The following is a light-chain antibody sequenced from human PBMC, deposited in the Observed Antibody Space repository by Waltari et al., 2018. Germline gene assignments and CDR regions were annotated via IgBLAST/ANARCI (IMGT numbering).Light chain of an antibody. CDR1: SSNVGNNP. CDR2: SNN. CDR3: AAWDYKLNGVL. J-gene: IGLJ3*02. Sequence: QSAMTQPPSASGTPGQTVTISCFGGSSNVGNNPVNWYQQLLGTAPKVLIYSNNQRRSGVPDRFSGSKSGTTASLAIRGLQSEDEADYYCAAWDYKLNGVLYGGGTKLTVL. V-gene: IGLV1-44*01.